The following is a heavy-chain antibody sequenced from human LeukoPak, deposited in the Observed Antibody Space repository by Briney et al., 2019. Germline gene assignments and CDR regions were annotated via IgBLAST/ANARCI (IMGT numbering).Heavy chain of an antibody. V-gene: IGHV4-4*02. CDR2: IYYSGST. D-gene: IGHD2-15*01. Sequence: SETLSLTCAVSGGSISSSNWWSWVRQPPGKGLEWIGEIYYSGSTNYNPSLKSRVTISVDKSKNQFPLKLSSVTAADTAVYYCASGRILWWRRGYFDYWGQGTLVTVSS. CDR3: ASGRILWWRRGYFDY. J-gene: IGHJ4*02. CDR1: GGSISSSNW.